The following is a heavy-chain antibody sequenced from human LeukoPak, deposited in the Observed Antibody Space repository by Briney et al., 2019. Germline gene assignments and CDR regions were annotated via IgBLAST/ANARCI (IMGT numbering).Heavy chain of an antibody. V-gene: IGHV3-74*01. Sequence: PGGSLRLSCAASGSTFSSYWMHWVRQAPGKGLVWVSRINSDGSSTSYADSVKGRFTISRDNAKNTLYLQMNSLRAEDTAVYYCARDQGYYDILTGYSAAAFDIWGQGTMVTVSS. D-gene: IGHD3-9*01. CDR2: INSDGSST. CDR3: ARDQGYYDILTGYSAAAFDI. J-gene: IGHJ3*02. CDR1: GSTFSSYW.